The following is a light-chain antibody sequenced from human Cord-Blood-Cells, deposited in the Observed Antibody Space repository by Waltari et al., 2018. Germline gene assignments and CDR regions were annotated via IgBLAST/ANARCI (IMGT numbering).Light chain of an antibody. CDR2: EVS. J-gene: IGLJ2*01. CDR3: SSYTSSSTLV. V-gene: IGLV2-14*01. Sequence: QSVLRQRTCVAVPHGQSITISCTVPRRDAGAYNYVPWYQQHPGKAPKLMIYEVSNRPSGVSNRFSGSKSGNTASLTISGLQAEDEADYYCSSYTSSSTLVFGGGTKLTVL. CDR1: RRDAGAYNY.